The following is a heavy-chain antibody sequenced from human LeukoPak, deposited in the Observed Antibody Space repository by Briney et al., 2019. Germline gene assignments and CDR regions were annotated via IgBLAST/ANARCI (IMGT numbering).Heavy chain of an antibody. J-gene: IGHJ4*02. V-gene: IGHV3-7*01. CDR1: GFTFTNFW. D-gene: IGHD1-1*01. CDR2: INEDGSEK. Sequence: PGGSLRLSCAASGFTFTNFWMSWVRQAPGRGLEWVANINEDGSEKYYVDSVKGRFTISRDNAKNSLYLQMNSLRAEDTAVYYWARSGQGTSPYWGQGTLVTVSS. CDR3: ARSGQGTSPY.